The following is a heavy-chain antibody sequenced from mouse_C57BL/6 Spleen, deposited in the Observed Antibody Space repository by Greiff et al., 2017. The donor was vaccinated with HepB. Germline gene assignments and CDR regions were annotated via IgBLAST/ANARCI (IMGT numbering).Heavy chain of an antibody. D-gene: IGHD1-1*01. CDR1: GFTFSSYG. Sequence: EVHLVESGGDLVKPGGSLKLSCAASGFTFSSYGMSWVRQTPDKRLEWVATISSGGSYTYYPDSVKGRFTISRDNAKNTLYLQMSSLKSEDTAMYYCASPAYYYGSSYYAMDYWGQGTSVTVSS. CDR3: ASPAYYYGSSYYAMDY. J-gene: IGHJ4*01. V-gene: IGHV5-6*01. CDR2: ISSGGSYT.